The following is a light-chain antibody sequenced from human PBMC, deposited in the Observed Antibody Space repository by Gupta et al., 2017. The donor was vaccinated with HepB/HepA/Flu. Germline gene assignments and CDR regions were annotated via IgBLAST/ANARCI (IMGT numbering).Light chain of an antibody. V-gene: IGLV3-21*03. CDR3: QVWDSSSDHVV. J-gene: IGLJ2*01. CDR2: DDS. Sequence: SYVLPQPPSVSLAPGKAARITCGGNNIGSKSVHWYQQKPGQAPVLVVYDDSDRPSGIPGRCSGSNSGNTATLTISRVEAGDEADYYWQVWDSSSDHVVFGGGTKLTVL. CDR1: NIGSKS.